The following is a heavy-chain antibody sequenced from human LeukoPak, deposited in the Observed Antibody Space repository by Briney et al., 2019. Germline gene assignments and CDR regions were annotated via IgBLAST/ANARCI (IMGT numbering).Heavy chain of an antibody. CDR3: AKDMGVVPAAPIDY. CDR2: ISWNSGSI. D-gene: IGHD2-2*01. CDR1: GFTFDDYA. Sequence: GGSLRLSCAASGFTFDDYAMHWVRQAPGKGLEWVSGISWNSGSIGYADSVKGRFTISRDNAKNSLYLQMNSLRAEDTALYYCAKDMGVVPAAPIDYWGRGTLVTVSS. V-gene: IGHV3-9*01. J-gene: IGHJ4*02.